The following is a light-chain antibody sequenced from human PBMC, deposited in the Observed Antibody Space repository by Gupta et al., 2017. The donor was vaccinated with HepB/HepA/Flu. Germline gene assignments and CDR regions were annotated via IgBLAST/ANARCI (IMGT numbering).Light chain of an antibody. J-gene: IGLJ2*01. CDR1: SSTIGSNT. CDR2: SNN. Sequence: QSVLTQPPSAPGTPGQRGTSSCYGSSSTIGSNTVNWYQQLPGTAPKLLIYSNNQRPSGVPDRFSGSKSGTSASLAISGLQSEDEADYYCAAWDDSLNGVVFGGGTKLTVL. V-gene: IGLV1-44*01. CDR3: AAWDDSLNGVV.